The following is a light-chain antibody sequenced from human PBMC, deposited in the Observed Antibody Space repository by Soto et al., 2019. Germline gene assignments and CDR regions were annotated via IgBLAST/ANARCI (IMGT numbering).Light chain of an antibody. CDR1: SSVVGGYNY. V-gene: IGLV2-14*01. J-gene: IGLJ2*01. CDR2: DVS. CDR3: SSYTSSSTLL. Sequence: QSALTQPASVSGSPGQSITISCTGTSSVVGGYNYVSWYQQHPGKAPKLMIYDVSNRPSGVSNRFSGSKSGNTASLTISGLQAEEEADYFCSSYTSSSTLLFGGGTKLTVL.